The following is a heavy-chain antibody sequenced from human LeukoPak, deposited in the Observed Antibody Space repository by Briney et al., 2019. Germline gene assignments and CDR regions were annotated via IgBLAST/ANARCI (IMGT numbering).Heavy chain of an antibody. J-gene: IGHJ3*02. Sequence: SETLSLTCTVSGGSTSTYYWSWIRQPAGKGLEWIGRIYTSGSTNYNPSLKSRVTMSVDTSKNQFSLKLSSVTAADTAVYYCAREGLDYDILTGYYGAFDIWGQGTMVTVSS. CDR2: IYTSGST. V-gene: IGHV4-4*07. D-gene: IGHD3-9*01. CDR3: AREGLDYDILTGYYGAFDI. CDR1: GGSTSTYY.